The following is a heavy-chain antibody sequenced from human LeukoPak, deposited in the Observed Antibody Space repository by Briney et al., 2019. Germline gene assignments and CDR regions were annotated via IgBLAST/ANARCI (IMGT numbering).Heavy chain of an antibody. CDR3: ASVAAAGNWVRGHPPGGVYYFDY. V-gene: IGHV5-51*01. J-gene: IGHJ4*02. CDR2: IYPGDSDT. CDR1: GYSFTSYW. Sequence: GESLKISCKGSGYSFTSYWIGWVRQMPGKGLEWMGIIYPGDSDTRYSPSFQGQVTISADKSISTAYLQWSSLKASDTAMYYCASVAAAGNWVRGHPPGGVYYFDYWGQGTLVTVSS. D-gene: IGHD6-13*01.